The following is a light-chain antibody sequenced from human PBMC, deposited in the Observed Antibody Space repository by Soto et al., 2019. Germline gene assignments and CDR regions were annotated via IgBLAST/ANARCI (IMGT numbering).Light chain of an antibody. J-gene: IGLJ1*01. CDR3: ISYTGSSTSYV. CDR1: RSDIGSYNY. Sequence: QSALTQPASVSGSPGQSITISCSGTRSDIGSYNYVAWNQQFPGKTPKILIYGVSNRPSGVSSRFSGSKSGNTASLTISGLQAEDEADYYCISYTGSSTSYVFGSGTKVTVL. V-gene: IGLV2-14*01. CDR2: GVS.